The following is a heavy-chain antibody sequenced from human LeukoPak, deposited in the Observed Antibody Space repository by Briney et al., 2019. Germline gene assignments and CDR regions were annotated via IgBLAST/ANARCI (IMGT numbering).Heavy chain of an antibody. CDR2: VNPNSGNR. J-gene: IGHJ5*02. D-gene: IGHD3-9*01. CDR3: ARGTISGSRSFDP. CDR1: GYTFTNYD. Sequence: VASVKVSXKASGYTFTNYDINWVRQATGQGLEWIGWVNPNSGNRGYAQKFQGRLTITRNTSISTAYLDLSSLRSDDTAVYYCARGTISGSRSFDPWGQGTLVTVSS. V-gene: IGHV1-8*03.